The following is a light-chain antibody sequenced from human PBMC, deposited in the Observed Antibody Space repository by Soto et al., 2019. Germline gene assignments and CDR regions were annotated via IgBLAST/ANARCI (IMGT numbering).Light chain of an antibody. CDR3: CSYGGNYV. V-gene: IGLV2-11*01. Sequence: QSVLTQPRSVSGSPGQSVTISCTGTSSDVGGFKYVSWYQQQPGKAPKVLIYDVSQRPSGVPDRFSGSTSGNTASLTISGLQAEDEADYYCCSYGGNYVFGTGTKVTV. CDR1: SSDVGGFKY. J-gene: IGLJ1*01. CDR2: DVS.